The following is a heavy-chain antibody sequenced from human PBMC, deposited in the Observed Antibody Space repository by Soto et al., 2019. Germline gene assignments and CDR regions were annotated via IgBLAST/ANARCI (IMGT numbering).Heavy chain of an antibody. CDR2: INHSGST. CDR3: ARVGYCSGVSCYVPIDY. D-gene: IGHD2-15*01. CDR1: GGSFSGYY. J-gene: IGHJ4*02. V-gene: IGHV4-34*01. Sequence: QVQLQQWGAGLLKPSETLSLTCAVYGGSFSGYYWSWIRQAPGKGLEWIGEINHSGSTNYNPSLKRRVTISVDTSKTQFSLKLRSVTAADTAVYYCARVGYCSGVSCYVPIDYWGQGTMVTVSS.